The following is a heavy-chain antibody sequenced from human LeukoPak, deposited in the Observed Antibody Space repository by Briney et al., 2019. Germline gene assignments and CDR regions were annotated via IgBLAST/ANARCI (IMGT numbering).Heavy chain of an antibody. CDR1: GFTFSSYG. J-gene: IGHJ4*02. CDR2: VSYDGSNK. CDR3: SGKSGGFDY. Sequence: PGGSLRLSCAASGFTFSSYGMHWVRQAPGKGLEWVAVVSYDGSNKHYADSVKGRFTISRDNSKNTLYLQMNSLRAEDTAVYYCSGKSGGFDYWGQGTLVTVSS. V-gene: IGHV3-30*03. D-gene: IGHD4-23*01.